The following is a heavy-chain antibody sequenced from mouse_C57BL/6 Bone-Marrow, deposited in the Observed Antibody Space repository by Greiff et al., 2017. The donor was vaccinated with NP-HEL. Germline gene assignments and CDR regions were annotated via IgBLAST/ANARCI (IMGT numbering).Heavy chain of an antibody. CDR2: IYPGSGTT. Sequence: QVQLQQSGAELVRPGASVKLSCKASGYTFTDYYINWVKQRPGQGLEWIARIYPGSGTTYYNEKFKGKATLTAEKSSSTAYMQLSSLTSEDSAVYFCTRWDYWGQGTTLTVSS. CDR1: GYTFTDYY. CDR3: TRWDY. V-gene: IGHV1-76*01. J-gene: IGHJ2*01.